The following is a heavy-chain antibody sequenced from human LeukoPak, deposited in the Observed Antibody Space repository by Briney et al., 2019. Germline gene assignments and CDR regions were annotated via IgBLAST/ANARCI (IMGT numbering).Heavy chain of an antibody. CDR2: IIPIFGTP. CDR3: AKQGALRQDYYMDV. V-gene: IGHV1-69*06. J-gene: IGHJ6*03. Sequence: SVKVSCKAPGASFSSYAISWVRQAPGQGLEWMGRIIPIFGTPNYAQRFQGRVTITADIVSSTAYMEVNNLTSEDTAVYFCAKQGALRQDYYMDVWGNGTTVTVSS. CDR1: GASFSSYA.